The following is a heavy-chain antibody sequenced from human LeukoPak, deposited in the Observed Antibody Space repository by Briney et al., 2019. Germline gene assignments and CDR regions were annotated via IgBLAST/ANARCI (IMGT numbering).Heavy chain of an antibody. V-gene: IGHV4-38-2*02. Sequence: SETLSLTCTVSGGSISSYYWGWIRQPPGKGLEWIGSIYHSGSTYYNPSLKSRVTISVDTSKNQFSLKLSSVTAADTAVYYCARVGYSYGYVDYWGQGTLVTVSS. D-gene: IGHD5-18*01. CDR3: ARVGYSYGYVDY. J-gene: IGHJ4*02. CDR1: GGSISSYY. CDR2: IYHSGST.